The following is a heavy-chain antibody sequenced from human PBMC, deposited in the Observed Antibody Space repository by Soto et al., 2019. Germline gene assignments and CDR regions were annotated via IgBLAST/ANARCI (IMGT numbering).Heavy chain of an antibody. Sequence: EAQLVESGGGLVQPGGSLRLSCEASGFTFGSYWMTWVRQAPGKGLEWVANIKRDGSEKSYLDSVRGRLTISRDNLGNSLSRQMNSLRDDDTALYYWAGDVYPGTSTLYLDALDLWGHGTMVTVSS. D-gene: IGHD2-8*01. V-gene: IGHV3-7*05. J-gene: IGHJ3*01. CDR3: AGDVYPGTSTLYLDALDL. CDR2: IKRDGSEK. CDR1: GFTFGSYW.